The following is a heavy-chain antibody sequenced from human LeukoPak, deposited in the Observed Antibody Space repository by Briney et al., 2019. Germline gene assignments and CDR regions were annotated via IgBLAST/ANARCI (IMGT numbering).Heavy chain of an antibody. V-gene: IGHV3-7*01. CDR2: IKEDGSVK. Sequence: GGSLRLSCAASGFTFSDYYMSWIRQAPGKGLEWVANIKEDGSVKNYVDSVKGRFTISRDNAKNSLYLQMNSLRAEDTAVYYCMAESSSPWEGYWGQGTLVTVSS. CDR3: MAESSSPWEGY. D-gene: IGHD6-6*01. J-gene: IGHJ4*02. CDR1: GFTFSDYY.